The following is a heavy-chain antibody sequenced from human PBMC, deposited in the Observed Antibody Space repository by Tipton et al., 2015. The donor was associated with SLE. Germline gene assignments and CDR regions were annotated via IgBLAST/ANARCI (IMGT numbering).Heavy chain of an antibody. V-gene: IGHV4-39*01. D-gene: IGHD6-6*01. J-gene: IGHJ4*02. CDR3: ARHSGRLVPFDY. Sequence: TLSLTCTVSGGSISSSSYYWGWIRQPPGKGLEWTGSIYYSGSAYSNPSLRSRVTISVDTSKNQFSLRLSSVTAADTAVYYCARHSGRLVPFDYWGQGTLVIVSS. CDR1: GGSISSSSYY. CDR2: IYYSGSA.